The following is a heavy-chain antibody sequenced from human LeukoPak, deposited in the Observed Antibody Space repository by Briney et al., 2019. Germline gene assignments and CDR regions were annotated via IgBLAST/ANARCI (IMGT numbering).Heavy chain of an antibody. V-gene: IGHV3-20*04. CDR2: IDWNGVST. J-gene: IGHJ4*02. CDR1: GLNFDDYG. CDR3: ARNGTAPDAYFDY. Sequence: RTGGSLRLSCAASGLNFDDYGMTWVRQAPGKGLEWVSTIDWNGVSTGYADSVKGRFTISRDNAKNSLYLQMNSLRAEDTALFYCARNGTAPDAYFDYWGQGTLVTVSS. D-gene: IGHD1-14*01.